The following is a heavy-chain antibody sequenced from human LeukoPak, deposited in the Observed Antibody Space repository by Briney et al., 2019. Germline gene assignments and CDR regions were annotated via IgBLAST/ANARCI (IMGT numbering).Heavy chain of an antibody. CDR1: GYTFTSYG. D-gene: IGHD6-6*01. Sequence: ASVKVSCKASGYTFTSYGISWVRQAPGQGLEWMGWISAYNGNTNYAQKLQGRVTMTTDTSTSTAYMELRSLRSDDTAVYYCARQHDSSSYSYYYYYYMDVWGKGTTVTVSS. CDR2: ISAYNGNT. J-gene: IGHJ6*03. V-gene: IGHV1-18*01. CDR3: ARQHDSSSYSYYYYYYMDV.